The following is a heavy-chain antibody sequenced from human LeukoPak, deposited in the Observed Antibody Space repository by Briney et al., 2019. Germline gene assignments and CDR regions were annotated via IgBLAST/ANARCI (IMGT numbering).Heavy chain of an antibody. CDR1: GGSFSGYY. J-gene: IGHJ4*02. CDR3: ARDWNRYAY. D-gene: IGHD1-1*01. CDR2: INHSGST. V-gene: IGHV4-34*01. Sequence: SETLSLTCAVYGGSFSGYYWSWIRQPPGKGLEWIGEINHSGSTNYNPSLKSRVTISLDTSKNQFSLKLSSVTAADTAVYYCARDWNRYAYWGQGTLVTVSS.